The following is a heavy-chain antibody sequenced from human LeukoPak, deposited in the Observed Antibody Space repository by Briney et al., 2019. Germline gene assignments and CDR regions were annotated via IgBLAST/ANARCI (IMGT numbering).Heavy chain of an antibody. CDR1: RFTFSSYW. V-gene: IGHV3-74*01. CDR2: IDTDGSTT. CDR3: ARTIGSKNAFDL. D-gene: IGHD1-26*01. J-gene: IGHJ3*01. Sequence: GGSLRLSCAASRFTFSSYWMHWVRQAPGKGLVWVSRIDTDGSTTTYADSVKGRYTISRDNAKNTLYLQMNSLRAEDTAVYYCARTIGSKNAFDLWGQGTMVTVSS.